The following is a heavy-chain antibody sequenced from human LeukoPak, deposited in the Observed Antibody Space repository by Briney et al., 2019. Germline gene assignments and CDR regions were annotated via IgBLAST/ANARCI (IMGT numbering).Heavy chain of an antibody. Sequence: ASVKVSCTASGYTFTSYGFSWVRQAPGQGLEWMGWISAYNGNTNYAQKLQGRVTMTTDTSTSTAYMELRSLRSDDTAVYYCARVGAEWLSPDYWGQGTLVTVSS. D-gene: IGHD3-3*01. J-gene: IGHJ4*02. CDR1: GYTFTSYG. CDR3: ARVGAEWLSPDY. CDR2: ISAYNGNT. V-gene: IGHV1-18*01.